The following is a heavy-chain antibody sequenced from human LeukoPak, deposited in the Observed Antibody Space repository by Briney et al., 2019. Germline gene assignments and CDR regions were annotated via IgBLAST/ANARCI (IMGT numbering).Heavy chain of an antibody. J-gene: IGHJ5*02. CDR3: AKDRGKVAAGWLDP. CDR1: GFTFRNYA. V-gene: IGHV3-23*01. CDR2: ISDGGTST. Sequence: GGSLRLSCAASGFTFRNYAMSWVRQAPGKGLEWVSAISDGGTSTFYADSVKGRFTISRDNSYNTLYLQMNTLRAEDTAIYYCAKDRGKVAAGWLDPWGQGTLVTVSS. D-gene: IGHD6-13*01.